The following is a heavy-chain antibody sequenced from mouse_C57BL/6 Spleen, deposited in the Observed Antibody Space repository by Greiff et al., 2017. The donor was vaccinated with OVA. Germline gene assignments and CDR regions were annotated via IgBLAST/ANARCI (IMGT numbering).Heavy chain of an antibody. V-gene: IGHV5-16*01. Sequence: EVKLMESEGGLVQPGSSMKLSCTASGFTFSDYYMAWVRQVPEKGLEWVANINYDGSSTYYLDSLKSRFIISRDNAKNILYLQMSSLKSEDTATYYCARDRPGDPYFDYWGQGTTLTVSS. J-gene: IGHJ2*01. CDR2: INYDGSST. CDR3: ARDRPGDPYFDY. CDR1: GFTFSDYY.